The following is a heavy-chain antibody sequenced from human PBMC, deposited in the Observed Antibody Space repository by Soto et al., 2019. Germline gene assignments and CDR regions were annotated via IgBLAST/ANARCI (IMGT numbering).Heavy chain of an antibody. D-gene: IGHD1-20*01. CDR1: GYTFTSYA. CDR3: ARGITLPTPLDY. Sequence: ASVNVSCKASGYTFTSYAMHWVRQAPGQRLEWMGWINAGNGNTKYSQKLQGRVTITRDTSASTAYMELSSLISEDTAVYYCARGITLPTPLDYWGQGTLVTVSS. CDR2: INAGNGNT. V-gene: IGHV1-3*01. J-gene: IGHJ4*02.